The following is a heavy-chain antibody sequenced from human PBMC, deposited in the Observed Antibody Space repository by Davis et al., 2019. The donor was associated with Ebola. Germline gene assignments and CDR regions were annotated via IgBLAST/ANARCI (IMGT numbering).Heavy chain of an antibody. D-gene: IGHD1-26*01. CDR2: VSTYNGKT. V-gene: IGHV1-18*01. Sequence: ASVKVSCKASGYTLTSHGISWVRQAPGQGLEWLGWVSTYNGKTKYAQKFQDRVTMTTDTSTSTAYMELTNLRSDDTAVYYCAREVGETKLDQWGQGTLVTVSS. CDR3: AREVGETKLDQ. J-gene: IGHJ4*02. CDR1: GYTLTSHG.